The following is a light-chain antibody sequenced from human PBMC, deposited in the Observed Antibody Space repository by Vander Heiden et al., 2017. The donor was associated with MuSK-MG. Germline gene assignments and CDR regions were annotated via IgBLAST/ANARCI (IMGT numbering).Light chain of an antibody. CDR2: DAS. J-gene: IGKJ2*01. Sequence: DIQMTQSPSSLSASVGDRVTITCQASQDISKYLHWYQQKPWIATRVLIYDASNLEKGVTSRFSGSGAGTDFTLTISSRLPEDIAPYYCQQQYNIHLMSTFGQGTKLEIK. CDR3: QQQYNIHLMST. CDR1: QDISKY. V-gene: IGKV1-33*01.